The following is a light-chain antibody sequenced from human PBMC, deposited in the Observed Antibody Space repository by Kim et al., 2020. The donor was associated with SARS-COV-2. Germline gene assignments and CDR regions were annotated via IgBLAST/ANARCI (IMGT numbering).Light chain of an antibody. Sequence: SYELTQPPSVSVSPGQTASITCSGDKVGNKYACWYQQKPGQSPVLVIYRDTKRPSGIPERFSGSNSGNTATLTISGTQAMDEADYYCQAWDSTTGVFGGGTKVTVL. V-gene: IGLV3-1*01. CDR3: QAWDSTTGV. CDR2: RDT. CDR1: KVGNKY. J-gene: IGLJ3*02.